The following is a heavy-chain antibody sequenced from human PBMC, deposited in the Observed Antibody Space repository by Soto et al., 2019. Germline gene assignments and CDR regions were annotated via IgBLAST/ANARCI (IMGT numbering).Heavy chain of an antibody. CDR1: GGSISNYY. Sequence: HVQLQESGPGLVKPSETLSLTCTVSGGSISNYYWSWIRQPPGKGLEWIGNIYYSGSTNYNPSLKSRVTISAATSKNQFSLKLISVTAADTAVYYGARPDLYYYYMDVWGKGTTVTVSS. J-gene: IGHJ6*03. CDR3: ARPDLYYYYMDV. CDR2: IYYSGST. V-gene: IGHV4-59*08.